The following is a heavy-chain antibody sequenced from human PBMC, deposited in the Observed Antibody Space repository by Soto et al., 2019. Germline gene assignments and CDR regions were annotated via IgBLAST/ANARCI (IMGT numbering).Heavy chain of an antibody. V-gene: IGHV4-61*01. CDR2: IYYSGST. D-gene: IGHD6-19*01. CDR1: GCSVSSGSYY. CDR3: ARRIAVAGTTNWFDP. J-gene: IGHJ5*02. Sequence: QVQLQESGPGLVKPSETLSLTCTVSGCSVSSGSYYWSWIRQPPGKGLEWIGYIYYSGSTNYNPSLKSRVTISVDTSKNQFSLKLSSVTAADTAVYYCARRIAVAGTTNWFDPWGQGTLVTVSS.